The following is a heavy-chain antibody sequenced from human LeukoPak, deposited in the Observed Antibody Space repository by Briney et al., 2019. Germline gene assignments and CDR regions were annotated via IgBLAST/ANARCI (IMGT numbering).Heavy chain of an antibody. CDR1: GYTLTELS. Sequence: ASVNVSCKVSGYTLTELSMHWVRQAPGKGLEWMGGFDPEDGETIYAQKFQGRVTMTEDTSTDTAYMELSSLRSEDTAVYYCATDFLNCSSTSCYTFDYWGQGTLVTVSS. CDR3: ATDFLNCSSTSCYTFDY. D-gene: IGHD2-2*02. V-gene: IGHV1-24*01. CDR2: FDPEDGET. J-gene: IGHJ4*02.